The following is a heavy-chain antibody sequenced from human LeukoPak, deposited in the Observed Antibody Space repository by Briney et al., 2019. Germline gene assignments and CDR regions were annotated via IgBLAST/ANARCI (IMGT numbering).Heavy chain of an antibody. J-gene: IGHJ6*03. D-gene: IGHD3-10*01. CDR1: GYTFTGYY. V-gene: IGHV1-2*06. CDR2: INPNSGGT. Sequence: GASVKVSCKASGYTFTGYYMHWVRQAPGQGLEWIERINPNSGGTNYAQKFQGRVTMTRDTSISTAYMELSRLRSDDTAVYYCARYYYGSGSPYYYYMDVWGKGTTVTVSS. CDR3: ARYYYGSGSPYYYYMDV.